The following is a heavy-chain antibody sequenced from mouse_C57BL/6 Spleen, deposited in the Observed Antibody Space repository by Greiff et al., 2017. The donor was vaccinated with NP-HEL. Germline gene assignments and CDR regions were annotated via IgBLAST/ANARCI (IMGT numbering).Heavy chain of an antibody. D-gene: IGHD1-1*01. J-gene: IGHJ4*01. Sequence: QVQLKQSGPELVKPGASVKISCKASGYAFSSSWMNWVKQRPGKGLEWIGRIYPGDGDTNYNGKFKGKATLTADKSSSTAYMQLSSLTSEDSAVYFCARKYGSGYAMDYWGQGTSVTVSS. CDR1: GYAFSSSW. CDR2: IYPGDGDT. V-gene: IGHV1-82*01. CDR3: ARKYGSGYAMDY.